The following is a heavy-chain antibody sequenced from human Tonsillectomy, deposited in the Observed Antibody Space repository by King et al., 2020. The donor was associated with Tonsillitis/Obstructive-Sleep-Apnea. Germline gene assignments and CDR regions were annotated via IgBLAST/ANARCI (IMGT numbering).Heavy chain of an antibody. V-gene: IGHV5-10-1*01. CDR1: GYSFTSYW. CDR3: ASAGGYSSGMDV. D-gene: IGHD3-10*01. J-gene: IGHJ6*02. CDR2: IDPSDSYI. Sequence: VQLVQSGAEVKKPGESLRISCKGSGYSFTSYWISWVRQMPGKGLEWMGRIDPSDSYIDYSPSFQGHVTISADKSISTAYLQWSSLKASDTAMYYCASAGGYSSGMDVWGHGTTVTVSS.